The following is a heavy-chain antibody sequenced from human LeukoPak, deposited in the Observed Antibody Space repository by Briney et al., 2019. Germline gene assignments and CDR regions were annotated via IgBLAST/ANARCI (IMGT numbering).Heavy chain of an antibody. J-gene: IGHJ4*02. Sequence: GGSLRLSCAASGLTFRTYSMDWVRQAPGKGLEWVSYISSGGSTIYYADSVKGRFTISRDNAKNSLYLQMNSLRAEDTAMYYCARDTYGSGNSYNAPLDYWGQGTLVTVSS. V-gene: IGHV3-48*01. CDR1: GLTFRTYS. CDR2: ISSGGSTI. CDR3: ARDTYGSGNSYNAPLDY. D-gene: IGHD3-10*01.